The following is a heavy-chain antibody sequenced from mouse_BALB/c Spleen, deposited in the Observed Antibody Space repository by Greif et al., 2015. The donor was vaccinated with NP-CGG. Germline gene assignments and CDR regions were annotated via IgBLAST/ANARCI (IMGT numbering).Heavy chain of an antibody. J-gene: IGHJ2*01. Sequence: VQLQQSGAELVKPGASVKLSCTASGFNIKDTYMHWVKQRPEQGLEWIGRIDPANGNTKYDPKFQGKATITADTSSNTAYLQLSSLTSEDTAVYYCALITTVPYYFDYWGQGTTLTVSS. CDR2: IDPANGNT. D-gene: IGHD1-1*01. CDR1: GFNIKDTY. V-gene: IGHV14-3*02. CDR3: ALITTVPYYFDY.